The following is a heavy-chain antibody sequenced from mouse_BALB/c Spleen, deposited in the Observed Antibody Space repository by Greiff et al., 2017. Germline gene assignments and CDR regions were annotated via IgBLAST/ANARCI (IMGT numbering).Heavy chain of an antibody. D-gene: IGHD2-4*01. V-gene: IGHV1-20*02. Sequence: VQLQQSGPELVKPGASVKISCKASGYSFTGYFMNWVMQSHGKSLEWIGRINPYNGDTFYNQKFKGKATLTVDKSSSTAHMELRSLASEDSAVYYCARAMITTNYAMDYWGQGTSFTVSS. CDR1: GYSFTGYF. CDR2: INPYNGDT. CDR3: ARAMITTNYAMDY. J-gene: IGHJ4*01.